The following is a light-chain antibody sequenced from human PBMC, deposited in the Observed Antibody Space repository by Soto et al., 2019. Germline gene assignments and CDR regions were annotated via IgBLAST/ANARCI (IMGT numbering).Light chain of an antibody. CDR1: SSNIGAGYD. CDR2: GNN. J-gene: IGLJ1*01. V-gene: IGLV1-40*01. CDR3: QSYDSGLTGYV. Sequence: QSVLTQPPSVSGAPGQRVTISCAGSSSNIGAGYDVHWYQHLSGRAPKLLMYGNNYRPSGVPDRFSGSKSGTSASLVITALQAEDEADYYCQSYDSGLTGYVFGTGTKLTVL.